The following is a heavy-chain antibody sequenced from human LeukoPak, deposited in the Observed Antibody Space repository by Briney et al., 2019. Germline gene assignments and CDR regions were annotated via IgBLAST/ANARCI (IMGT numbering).Heavy chain of an antibody. CDR1: GFTSDVYG. Sequence: PGGSLRLSCAASGFTSDVYGMSWVRHAPRKGLWSVSRISGNGGRTGYADYVKGRFTISRVNAKNSLYLQMNSLRAEDTALYYCARVGPRYSSGWYLFDYWGQGTLVTVSS. CDR2: ISGNGGRT. J-gene: IGHJ4*02. D-gene: IGHD6-19*01. V-gene: IGHV3-20*04. CDR3: ARVGPRYSSGWYLFDY.